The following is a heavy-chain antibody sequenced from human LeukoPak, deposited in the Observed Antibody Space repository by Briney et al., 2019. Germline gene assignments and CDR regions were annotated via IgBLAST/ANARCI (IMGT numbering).Heavy chain of an antibody. CDR1: GGSISSGDYY. CDR3: ARSGYGACFDY. Sequence: SETLSLTCTVSGGSISSGDYYWSWIRQPPGKGLEWIEYIYYSGSTYYNPSLKSRVTISVDTSKNQFSLKLSSVTAADTAVYYCARSGYGACFDYWGQGTLVTVSS. V-gene: IGHV4-30-4*08. J-gene: IGHJ4*02. D-gene: IGHD5-12*01. CDR2: IYYSGST.